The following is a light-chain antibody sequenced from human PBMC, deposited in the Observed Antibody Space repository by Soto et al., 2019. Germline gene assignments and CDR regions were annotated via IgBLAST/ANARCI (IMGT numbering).Light chain of an antibody. V-gene: IGKV3-11*01. CDR2: DTY. CDR1: QSVRGY. CDR3: QQRSAWPLT. J-gene: IGKJ4*01. Sequence: EIVLTQSPATLSLSPGESATLSCRASQSVRGYLAWYQQKLGQTPRLLISDTYNRAAGVPARFSGSGSGADFTLTISSLEPEDFAVYYCQQRSAWPLTFGGGTKVEIK.